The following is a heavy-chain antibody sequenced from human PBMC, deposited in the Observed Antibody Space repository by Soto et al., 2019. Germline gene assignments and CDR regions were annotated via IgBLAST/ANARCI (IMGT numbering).Heavy chain of an antibody. CDR2: ISWNSGSI. J-gene: IGHJ6*03. D-gene: IGHD2-15*01. CDR1: GFTFDDYA. Sequence: EVQLVESGGGLVQPGRSLRLSCAASGFTFDDYAMHWVRQAPGKGLEWVSGISWNSGSIGYADSVKGRFTISRDNAKNSLYLQMNSLRAEDTALYYCAKDDTETLLSSYMDVWGKGTTVTVSS. CDR3: AKDDTETLLSSYMDV. V-gene: IGHV3-9*01.